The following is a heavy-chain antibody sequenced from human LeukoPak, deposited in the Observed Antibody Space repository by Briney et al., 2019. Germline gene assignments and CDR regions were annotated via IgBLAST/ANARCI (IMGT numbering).Heavy chain of an antibody. CDR3: ASLEWAHAFDI. CDR2: INWNGGST. CDR1: GFTFDDYG. V-gene: IGHV3-20*04. D-gene: IGHD2-8*01. J-gene: IGHJ3*02. Sequence: GGSLRLSCAASGFTFDDYGMSWVRQAPGKGLEWVSGINWNGGSTGYADSVKGRFTISRDNSKNTLYLQMNSLRAEDTAVYYCASLEWAHAFDIWGQGTMVTVSS.